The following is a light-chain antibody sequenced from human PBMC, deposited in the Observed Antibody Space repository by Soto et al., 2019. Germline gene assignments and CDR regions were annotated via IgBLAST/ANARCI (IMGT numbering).Light chain of an antibody. Sequence: QSVLTQPASVSGSPGQSITLSCTGTSSDVGSYNLVSWYQQHPGKAPKLMIYEGSKRPSGVSNRFSGSKSGNTASLTISGLRAEDEADYYSCSFAGSNTFVFGTGTKLTVL. J-gene: IGLJ1*01. CDR3: CSFAGSNTFV. V-gene: IGLV2-23*03. CDR1: SSDVGSYNL. CDR2: EGS.